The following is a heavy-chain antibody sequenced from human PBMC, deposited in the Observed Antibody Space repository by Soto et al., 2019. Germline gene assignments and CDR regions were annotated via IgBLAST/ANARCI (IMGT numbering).Heavy chain of an antibody. D-gene: IGHD3-22*01. V-gene: IGHV3-23*01. CDR3: VRDYYDTSGYPNTFDM. CDR2: ISSSGGSR. J-gene: IGHJ3*02. Sequence: GGSLRLSCAAAGFNFNTFAMSWIRQAPGKGLEWVSHISSSGGSRDYADSVRGRFFISRDNSKNSLYLDLTRLRAEDTAVYFCVRDYYDTSGYPNTFDMWGQGTMVTVSS. CDR1: GFNFNTFA.